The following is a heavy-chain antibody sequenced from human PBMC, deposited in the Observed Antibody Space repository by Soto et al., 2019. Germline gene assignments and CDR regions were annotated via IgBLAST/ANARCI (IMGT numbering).Heavy chain of an antibody. J-gene: IGHJ5*02. CDR3: AKDLPQGTTWYRGLVP. D-gene: IGHD2-15*01. CDR1: GFTFNSSA. Sequence: EGSLRLSCAASGFTFNSSAMSWVRQVQGKGLEWVSAMTGTGGTRYYADSVKGRCTVSRDNSKNTLFLQMYSLRAEDTAMYYCAKDLPQGTTWYRGLVPWGQGTLVTVSS. CDR2: MTGTGGTR. V-gene: IGHV3-23*01.